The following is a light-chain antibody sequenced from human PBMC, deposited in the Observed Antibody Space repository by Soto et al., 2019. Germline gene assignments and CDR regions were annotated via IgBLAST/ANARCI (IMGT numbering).Light chain of an antibody. J-gene: IGKJ3*01. Sequence: EIVLTQSPGTLSLSPGERATLSCRASQSVSSSYLAWYQQKPGQAPRLDIYGASSRATGIQDRFSGSGSGTDFTLTISRLEPEDFPVYYCQQYGSSFTFGPGTKVDIK. CDR3: QQYGSSFT. CDR1: QSVSSSY. CDR2: GAS. V-gene: IGKV3-20*01.